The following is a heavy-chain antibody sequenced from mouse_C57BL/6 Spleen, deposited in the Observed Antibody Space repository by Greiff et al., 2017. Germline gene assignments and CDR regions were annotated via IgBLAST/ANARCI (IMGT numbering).Heavy chain of an antibody. D-gene: IGHD1-1*01. CDR2: FHPYNDDT. Sequence: VQLQQSGAELVKPGASVKMSCKASGYTFTTYPIEWMKQNHGKSLEWIGNFHPYNDDTTYNEKFKGTATLTVEKSSSTVYLELSRLTSDDSAVYYCASASGSSFYWYFDVWGTGTTVTVSS. J-gene: IGHJ1*03. CDR3: ASASGSSFYWYFDV. V-gene: IGHV1-47*01. CDR1: GYTFTTYP.